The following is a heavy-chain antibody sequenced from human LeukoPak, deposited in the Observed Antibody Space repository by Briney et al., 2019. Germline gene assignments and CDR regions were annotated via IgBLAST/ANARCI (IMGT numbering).Heavy chain of an antibody. J-gene: IGHJ6*02. Sequence: SETLSLTCTVYGGXFSNYDWSWIRQPPGKGLEWIGEVNRSGSTNYNPSLRSRLTISVDTSKNQFSLKLSSVTAADTAVYYCADRMDVWGQGTTVTVSS. CDR3: ADRMDV. V-gene: IGHV4-34*01. CDR1: GGXFSNYD. CDR2: VNRSGST.